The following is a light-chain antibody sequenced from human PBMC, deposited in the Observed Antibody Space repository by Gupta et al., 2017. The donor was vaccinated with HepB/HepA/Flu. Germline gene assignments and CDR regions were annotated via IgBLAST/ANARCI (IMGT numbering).Light chain of an antibody. J-gene: IGKJ1*01. CDR2: SAS. Sequence: EIVLTQSPGTLSLSPGERATLSCRASQSVSTTYLTWYQHKPGQAPRLLIYSASSRATGVPDRFSGRGSGADFTLTISRLEPEDFAVYYCQYYRNIGGTFGQGTTVEVK. CDR3: QYYRNIGGT. V-gene: IGKV3-20*01. CDR1: QSVSTTY.